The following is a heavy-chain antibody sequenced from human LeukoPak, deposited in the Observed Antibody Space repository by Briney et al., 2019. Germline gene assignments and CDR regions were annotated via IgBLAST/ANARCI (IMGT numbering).Heavy chain of an antibody. Sequence: GGSLRLSCAASGITFSRYGMHWVRQAPGKVLEWVTFIRYDGSIKYYADSVKGRFTMSRDNSKNTLFLQMNSLRAEDTAVYYCARRGGKRPWEAFDIWGQGTMVTVSS. CDR1: GITFSRYG. J-gene: IGHJ3*02. V-gene: IGHV3-30*02. CDR3: ARRGGKRPWEAFDI. CDR2: IRYDGSIK. D-gene: IGHD3-10*01.